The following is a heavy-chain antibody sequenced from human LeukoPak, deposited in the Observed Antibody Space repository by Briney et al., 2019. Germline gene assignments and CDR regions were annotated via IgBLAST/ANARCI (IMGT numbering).Heavy chain of an antibody. CDR2: IKSDGSST. CDR1: GFTFSNYW. J-gene: IGHJ6*02. D-gene: IGHD3-9*01. Sequence: PGGSLRLSCAASGFTFSNYWMHWVRQAPGEALMWVSRIKSDGSSTTYADSVKGRFTISRDNAKNTLYLQMNSLRAEDTAVYYCATSITIFDYGMDVWGQGTTVTVSS. CDR3: ATSITIFDYGMDV. V-gene: IGHV3-74*01.